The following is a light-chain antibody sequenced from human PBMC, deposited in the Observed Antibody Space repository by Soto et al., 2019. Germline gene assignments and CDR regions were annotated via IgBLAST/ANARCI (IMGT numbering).Light chain of an antibody. J-gene: IGKJ1*01. CDR2: GGS. V-gene: IGKV3-15*01. CDR3: QQSDKWPRT. CDR1: QSLTSN. Sequence: VVMTQSPATLSVSPGDGVTLSCRASQSLTSNLAWYQHKVGQAPRLLIYGGSVRATGVPARFSGRGSGAEFSLTISSLQYEDFAVYYCQQSDKWPRTFGQGTKLEVK.